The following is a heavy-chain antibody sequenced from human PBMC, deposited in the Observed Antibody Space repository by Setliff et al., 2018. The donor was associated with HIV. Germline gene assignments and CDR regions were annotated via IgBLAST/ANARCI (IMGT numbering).Heavy chain of an antibody. Sequence: ASVKVSCKASGYTFSSYDINWVRQATGQGLEWMGWMNPNSGNTGYAQKFQGRVTMTRDTSISTAYMELSNLRSEDTAVYYCARGAPGRSCSGGSCSYFDYWGQGTLVTVSS. CDR1: GYTFSSYD. D-gene: IGHD2-15*01. CDR2: MNPNSGNT. J-gene: IGHJ4*02. V-gene: IGHV1-8*02. CDR3: ARGAPGRSCSGGSCSYFDY.